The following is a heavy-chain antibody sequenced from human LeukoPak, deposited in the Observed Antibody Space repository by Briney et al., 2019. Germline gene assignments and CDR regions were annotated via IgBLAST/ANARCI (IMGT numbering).Heavy chain of an antibody. CDR2: ISATGGST. V-gene: IGHV3-23*01. CDR3: AKDPRITMIVVVPEYFQH. D-gene: IGHD3-22*01. CDR1: GFTFSSSA. Sequence: GGSLRLSCVASGFTFSSSAMSWVRQAPGKGLEWVSGISATGGSTYYADSVKGRFTISRDNSKNTLYLQMNSLRAEDTAVYYCAKDPRITMIVVVPEYFQHWGQGTLVTVSS. J-gene: IGHJ1*01.